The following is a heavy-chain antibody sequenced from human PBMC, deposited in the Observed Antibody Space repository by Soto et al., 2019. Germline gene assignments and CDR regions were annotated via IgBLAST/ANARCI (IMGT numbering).Heavy chain of an antibody. J-gene: IGHJ4*02. D-gene: IGHD3-9*01. V-gene: IGHV3-23*01. CDR2: VSGSDGVT. Sequence: GGSLRLSCAASGFTFRSYAMSWVRQAPGKGLEWVSAVSGSDGVTYYADSVKGRFTISRDNSKNLLYLQMNSLRADDTAVYYCAKEMGYDILTDYYGDFVDYWGQGTLVTVSS. CDR3: AKEMGYDILTDYYGDFVDY. CDR1: GFTFRSYA.